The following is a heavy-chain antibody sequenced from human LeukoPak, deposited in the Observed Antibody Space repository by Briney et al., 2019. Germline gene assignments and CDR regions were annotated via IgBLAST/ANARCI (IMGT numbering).Heavy chain of an antibody. CDR3: ARSTAEENWFDP. V-gene: IGHV3-30-3*01. CDR1: GFTFSSYA. Sequence: GGSLRLSCAASGFTFSSYAMPWVRQAPGKGLEWVAVISYDGSNKYYADSVKGRFTISRDNSKNTLYLQMNSLRAEDTAVYYCARSTAEENWFDPWGQGTLVTVSS. CDR2: ISYDGSNK. D-gene: IGHD2-8*02. J-gene: IGHJ5*02.